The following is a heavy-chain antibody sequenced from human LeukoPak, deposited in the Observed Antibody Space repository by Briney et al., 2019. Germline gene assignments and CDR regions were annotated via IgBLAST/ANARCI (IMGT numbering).Heavy chain of an antibody. CDR2: ISGSGGST. CDR1: RFTFSSYA. Sequence: GGSLRLSCAASRFTFSSYAMSWVRQAPGKGLEWVSAISGSGGSTYYADSVKGRFTISRDNSKNTLYLQMNSLRAEDTAVYYCAKILYYYEPEWYFDLWGRGTLVTVSS. J-gene: IGHJ2*01. V-gene: IGHV3-23*01. CDR3: AKILYYYEPEWYFDL. D-gene: IGHD3-22*01.